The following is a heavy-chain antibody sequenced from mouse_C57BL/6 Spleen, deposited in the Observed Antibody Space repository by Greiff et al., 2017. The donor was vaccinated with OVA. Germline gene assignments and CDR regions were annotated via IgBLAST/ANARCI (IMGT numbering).Heavy chain of an antibody. J-gene: IGHJ1*03. CDR2: ISYDGSN. V-gene: IGHV3-6*01. CDR3: ASDSNYWYFDV. CDR1: GYSITSGYY. Sequence: VQLQESGPGLVKPSQSLSLTCSVTGYSITSGYYWNWIRQFPGNKLEWMGYISYDGSNNYNPSLKNRISITRDTSKNQFFLKLNSVTTEDTATYYCASDSNYWYFDVWGTGTTVTVSS. D-gene: IGHD2-5*01.